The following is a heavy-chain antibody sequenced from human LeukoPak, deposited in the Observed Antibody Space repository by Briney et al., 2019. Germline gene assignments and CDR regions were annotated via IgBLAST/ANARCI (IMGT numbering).Heavy chain of an antibody. J-gene: IGHJ5*02. CDR3: ARHRRTIVGATPPYIWFDP. V-gene: IGHV1-69*13. Sequence: SVKVSCKASGGTFSSYAISWVRQAPGQGLEWMGGIIPIFGTANYAQKFQGRVTITADESTSTAYMELSSLRSEDTAVYYCARHRRTIVGATPPYIWFDPWGQGTLVTASS. D-gene: IGHD1-26*01. CDR2: IIPIFGTA. CDR1: GGTFSSYA.